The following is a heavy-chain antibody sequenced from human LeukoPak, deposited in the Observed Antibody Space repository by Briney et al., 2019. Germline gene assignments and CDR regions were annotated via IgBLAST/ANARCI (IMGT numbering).Heavy chain of an antibody. CDR1: GFTFSSYG. V-gene: IGHV3-23*01. CDR2: ISGSGGFT. Sequence: GGSLRLSCAASGFTFSSYGMSWVRQAPGKGLEWVSGISGSGGFTYYADSVKGRFTISRDNSKNTLYLQMNSLRADDTALYYCAKASVGATPSSYFDYWGQGTLVTVSS. J-gene: IGHJ4*02. CDR3: AKASVGATPSSYFDY. D-gene: IGHD1-26*01.